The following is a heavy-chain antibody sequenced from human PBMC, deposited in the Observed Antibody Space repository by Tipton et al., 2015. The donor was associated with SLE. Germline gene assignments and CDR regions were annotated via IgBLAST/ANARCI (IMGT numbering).Heavy chain of an antibody. D-gene: IGHD6-13*01. J-gene: IGHJ4*02. CDR3: ARVRAAAGVEYFDY. V-gene: IGHV3-23*03. CDR2: IYSGGSTT. CDR1: GFTFSSYA. Sequence: SLRLSCEASGFTFSSYAMSWVRQAPGKGLEWVSVIYSGGSTTYNVDPVKGRFTISRDNSKNTLYLQMNSLRAEDTAVYYCARVRAAAGVEYFDYWGQGTLVTVSS.